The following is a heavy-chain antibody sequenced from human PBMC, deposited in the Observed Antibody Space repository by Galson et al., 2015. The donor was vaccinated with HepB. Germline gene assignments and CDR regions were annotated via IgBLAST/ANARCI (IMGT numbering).Heavy chain of an antibody. CDR2: ISGHSTQT. Sequence: SVKVSCKASGYTFTSYGISWLRQAPGQGLEWMGWISGHSTQTNYAKRFQGRVTMTTDTPTSTAYMELRSLRSDDTAVYYCARDNQRDSSGYSANDYWGQGTLVTVPS. CDR1: GYTFTSYG. D-gene: IGHD3-22*01. V-gene: IGHV1-18*04. J-gene: IGHJ4*02. CDR3: ARDNQRDSSGYSANDY.